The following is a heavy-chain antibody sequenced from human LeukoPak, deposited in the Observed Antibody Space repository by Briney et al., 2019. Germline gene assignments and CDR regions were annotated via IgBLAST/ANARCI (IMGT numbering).Heavy chain of an antibody. D-gene: IGHD4-17*01. CDR3: ARDPTTVTKGLDI. V-gene: IGHV4-59*11. CDR1: GGSFSSHY. CDR2: ISYIGST. Sequence: PSETLSLTCTVSGGSFSSHYWSLIRQPPGKGLEWIGYISYIGSTNYNPSLKRRVTISVDTSKNQFSLKLSSVTAADTAVYYCARDPTTVTKGLDIWGQGTMVTVSS. J-gene: IGHJ3*02.